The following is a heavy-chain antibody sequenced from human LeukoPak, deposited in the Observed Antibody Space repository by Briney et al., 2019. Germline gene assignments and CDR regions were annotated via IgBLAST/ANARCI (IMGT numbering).Heavy chain of an antibody. V-gene: IGHV3-30*02. D-gene: IGHD6-25*01. J-gene: IGHJ6*02. CDR2: IRYDGSSK. CDR1: GFTFNSYG. CDR3: ARDKGQRRGSFYYYYGMDV. Sequence: GGSLRLSCAASGFTFNSYGMHWVRQAPGKGLEWVAFIRYDGSSKYYADSVKGRFTISRDNPKNTLYLQMNSLRAEDTAVYYCARDKGQRRGSFYYYYGMDVWGQGTTVTVSS.